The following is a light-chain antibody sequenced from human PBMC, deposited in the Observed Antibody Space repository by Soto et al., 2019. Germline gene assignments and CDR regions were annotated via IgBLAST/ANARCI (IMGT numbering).Light chain of an antibody. V-gene: IGKV1-39*01. CDR1: QNIRNF. Sequence: DIQMTQSPSSLSASVGDTVTITCRASQNIRNFLNWYQQKPGKAPKLLIFAASNLKSGVPSRFTASGYGTDFTLIISSLQPEDLSTYYCQQSYSYIRAFGQWTTLEI. CDR3: QQSYSYIRA. CDR2: AAS. J-gene: IGKJ1*01.